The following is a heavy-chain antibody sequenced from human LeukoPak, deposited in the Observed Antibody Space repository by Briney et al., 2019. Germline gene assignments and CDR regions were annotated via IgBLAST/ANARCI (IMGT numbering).Heavy chain of an antibody. J-gene: IGHJ3*02. CDR3: ARDSSIVGTTGAFDI. CDR1: GVPLSTNMW. D-gene: IGHD1-26*01. Sequence: SGTLSLTCTVSGVPLSTNMWRGWVRQTPRKGLGGVGEIYHSGSTNYNPSLKSRVTISLDKSKNQFSLKLSSVTAADTAVYYCARDSSIVGTTGAFDIWGQGTMVTVSS. CDR2: IYHSGST. V-gene: IGHV4-4*02.